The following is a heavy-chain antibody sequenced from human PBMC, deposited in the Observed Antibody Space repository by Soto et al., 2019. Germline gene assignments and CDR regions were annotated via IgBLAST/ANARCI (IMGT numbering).Heavy chain of an antibody. Sequence: PGGSLRLSCAASGFTFSYYGMHGVRQAPGKGLEWVAIIWHDGSQKYYEDSVRGRFTISRDNFKNTVELQMNDLRVEDTAVYYCVVHRGIESNPHWGQGTLVTVSS. D-gene: IGHD2-15*01. CDR1: GFTFSYYG. V-gene: IGHV3-33*01. J-gene: IGHJ4*02. CDR2: IWHDGSQK. CDR3: VVHRGIESNPH.